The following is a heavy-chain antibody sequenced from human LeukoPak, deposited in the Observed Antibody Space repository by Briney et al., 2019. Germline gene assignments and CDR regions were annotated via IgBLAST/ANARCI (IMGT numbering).Heavy chain of an antibody. CDR2: IYYSGST. Sequence: PSETLSLTCTVSGGSISSGGYYWSWIRQHPGKGLEWIGYIYYSGSTYYNPSLKSRVTISVDTSKNQFSLKLSSVTAADTAVYYCARDPVSAYDSTLGVDIWGQGTMVTVSS. V-gene: IGHV4-30-4*08. J-gene: IGHJ3*02. CDR3: ARDPVSAYDSTLGVDI. D-gene: IGHD3-22*01. CDR1: GGSISSGGYY.